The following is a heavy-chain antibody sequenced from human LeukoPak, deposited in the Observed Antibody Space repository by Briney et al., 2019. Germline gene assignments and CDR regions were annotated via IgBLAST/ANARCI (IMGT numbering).Heavy chain of an antibody. J-gene: IGHJ6*02. CDR3: AKGISVTDYYYGMDV. CDR1: AFTFDDYA. V-gene: IGHV3-9*01. Sequence: PGRSLRLSCAASAFTFDDYAMHWVRQAPGKGLEWVSGISRNSGAIGYADSVKGRFTISRDNAKNSLFLQMGSLQDEDTALYFCAKGISVTDYYYGMDVWGQGTTVTVSS. CDR2: ISRNSGAI. D-gene: IGHD2-21*02.